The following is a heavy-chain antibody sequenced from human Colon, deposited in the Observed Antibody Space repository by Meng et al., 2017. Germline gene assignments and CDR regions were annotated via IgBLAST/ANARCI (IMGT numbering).Heavy chain of an antibody. CDR3: AAGLRHGDWFDP. CDR1: GDSITSTKW. D-gene: IGHD4-17*01. V-gene: IGHV4-4*02. Sequence: QRQGPGPGLVKPSETLSLPCAVSGDSITSTKWWNWVRQPPGKRLEWIGEIHHSETTNYNPSLESRVTISIDNSKNQFSLKLDSVTAADTAVYYCAAGLRHGDWFDPWGPGTLVTVSS. CDR2: IHHSETT. J-gene: IGHJ5*02.